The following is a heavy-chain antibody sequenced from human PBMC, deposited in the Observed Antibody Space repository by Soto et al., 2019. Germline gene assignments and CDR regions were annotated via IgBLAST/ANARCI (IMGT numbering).Heavy chain of an antibody. CDR2: ISYDGSNK. D-gene: IGHD3-10*01. CDR1: GFTFSSYA. CDR3: ARGPEGRWFGDIDY. J-gene: IGHJ4*02. V-gene: IGHV3-30-3*01. Sequence: QVQLVESGGGVVQPGRSLRLSCAASGFTFSSYAMHWVRQAPGKGLEWVAVISYDGSNKYYADSVKGRFTISRDNSKNTLYLQMNSLIAEDTAVYYCARGPEGRWFGDIDYWGQGTLVNVSS.